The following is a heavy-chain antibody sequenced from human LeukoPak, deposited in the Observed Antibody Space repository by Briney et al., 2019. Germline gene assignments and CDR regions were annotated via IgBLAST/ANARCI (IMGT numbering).Heavy chain of an antibody. D-gene: IGHD5-18*01. J-gene: IGHJ4*02. CDR2: ITIFWSTK. CDR1: GFHFSEHY. Sequence: GGSVSLSCAASGFHFSEHYMSWLRQAPGKGLEGVADITIFWSTKYYADLVKGRFTYSRENAKNSLHRQMNSLIAEDRAVYYCARAGHGYKYGLDYWGQGTRVTVSS. V-gene: IGHV3-11*01. CDR3: ARAGHGYKYGLDY.